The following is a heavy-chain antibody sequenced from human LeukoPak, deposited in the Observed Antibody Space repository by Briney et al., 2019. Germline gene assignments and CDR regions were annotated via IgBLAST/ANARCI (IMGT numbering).Heavy chain of an antibody. V-gene: IGHV4-30-4*01. Sequence: SETLSLTCTVSGGSISSGDYYWSWIRQPPGKGLEWIGFIYHTGSFHYNPSLKSRVTISVDTSKNQFSLKLSSVTAADTAVYYCARHGSTFYSSSSNWFDPWGQGTLVTVSS. J-gene: IGHJ5*02. CDR2: IYHTGSF. D-gene: IGHD6-13*01. CDR3: ARHGSTFYSSSSNWFDP. CDR1: GGSISSGDYY.